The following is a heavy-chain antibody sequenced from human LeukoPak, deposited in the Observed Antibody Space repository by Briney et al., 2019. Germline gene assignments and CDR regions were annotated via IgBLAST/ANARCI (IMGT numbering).Heavy chain of an antibody. V-gene: IGHV3-23*01. CDR2: ISGSGGST. Sequence: AGGSLRLSCAASGFTFSSYAMSWVRQAPGKGLEWVSAISGSGGSTYYADSVKGRFTISRDNSKNTLYLRMNSLRAEDTAVYYCAKSDYGDYPFDYWGQGTLVTVSS. J-gene: IGHJ4*02. D-gene: IGHD4-17*01. CDR1: GFTFSSYA. CDR3: AKSDYGDYPFDY.